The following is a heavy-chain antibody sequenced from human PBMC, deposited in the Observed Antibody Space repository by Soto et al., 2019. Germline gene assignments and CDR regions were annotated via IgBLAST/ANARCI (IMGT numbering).Heavy chain of an antibody. Sequence: SETLSLTCTVSGGSTSSYYWSWIRQPPGKGLEWIGYIYYSGSTNYNPSLKSRVTISVDTSKNQFSLKLSSVTAADTAVYYCARVLDGYNSAAFDYWGQGTLVTVSS. CDR1: GGSTSSYY. CDR3: ARVLDGYNSAAFDY. CDR2: IYYSGST. J-gene: IGHJ4*02. D-gene: IGHD5-12*01. V-gene: IGHV4-59*01.